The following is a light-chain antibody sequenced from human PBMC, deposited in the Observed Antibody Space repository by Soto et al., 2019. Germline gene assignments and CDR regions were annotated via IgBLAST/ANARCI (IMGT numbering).Light chain of an antibody. CDR2: DAS. V-gene: IGKV1-33*01. CDR1: QDISNY. CDR3: QQSYRPPYP. J-gene: IGKJ2*01. Sequence: DIQMTQSPSSLSASVGDRVTITCQASQDISNYLNWYQQKPGKAPKLLIYDASNLETGVPSRFSGSGSGTDFTFTIRSLQLDDFATYSCQQSYRPPYPFGQGTK.